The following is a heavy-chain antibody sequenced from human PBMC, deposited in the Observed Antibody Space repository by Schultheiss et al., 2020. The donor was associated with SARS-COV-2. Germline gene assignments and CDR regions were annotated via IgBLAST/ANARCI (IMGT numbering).Heavy chain of an antibody. CDR3: ARGPARLSARHAYYYMDV. V-gene: IGHV4-38-2*01. CDR1: GYSISSGYY. J-gene: IGHJ6*03. Sequence: SETLSLTCAVSGYSISSGYYWGWIRQPPGKGLEWIGSIYHSGSTNYNPSLKSRFTISVDTSKNQFSLKLSSVTAADTAVYYCARGPARLSARHAYYYMDVWGKGTTVTVSS. CDR2: IYHSGST. D-gene: IGHD6-6*01.